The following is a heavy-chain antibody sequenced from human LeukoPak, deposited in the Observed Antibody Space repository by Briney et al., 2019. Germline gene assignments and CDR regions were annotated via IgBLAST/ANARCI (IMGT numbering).Heavy chain of an antibody. J-gene: IGHJ5*02. V-gene: IGHV4-61*02. Sequence: SQTLSLTCTVSGGSISSGSYYWSWIRQPAGKGLEWIGRIYTSGSTNYNPSLKSRVTISVDTSKNQFSLKLSSVTAADTAVYYCARDPGWEVGGFDPWGQGTLVTVSS. CDR1: GGSISSGSYY. CDR3: ARDPGWEVGGFDP. CDR2: IYTSGST. D-gene: IGHD1-26*01.